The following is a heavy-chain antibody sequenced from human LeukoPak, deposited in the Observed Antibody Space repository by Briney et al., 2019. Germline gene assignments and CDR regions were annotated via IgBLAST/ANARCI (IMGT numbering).Heavy chain of an antibody. CDR3: ARETDYYDSSGYDWFDP. CDR2: IYYSGST. J-gene: IGHJ5*02. Sequence: SETLSLTCTVSGGSISSYYWSWIRQPPGKGLEWIGYIYYSGSTNYNPSLTSRVTISVDTSKNQISLKLSSVTAADTAVYYCARETDYYDSSGYDWFDPWGQGTLVTVSS. CDR1: GGSISSYY. V-gene: IGHV4-59*01. D-gene: IGHD3-22*01.